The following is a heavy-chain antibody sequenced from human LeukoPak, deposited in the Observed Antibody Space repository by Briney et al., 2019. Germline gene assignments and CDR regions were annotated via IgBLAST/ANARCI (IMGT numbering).Heavy chain of an antibody. D-gene: IGHD1-26*01. J-gene: IGHJ4*02. V-gene: IGHV4-39*01. CDR1: GGSITTTDFD. CDR2: ISSSGKA. Sequence: PSESLSLTCAVSGGSITTTDFDSAWIRQPPGQGFEWIATISSSGKAYYYPSLTSRVTIDTSKNQFSLDVTSVTAADTGLFYCARFKGGTGFDYWGRGILVIVS. CDR3: ARFKGGTGFDY.